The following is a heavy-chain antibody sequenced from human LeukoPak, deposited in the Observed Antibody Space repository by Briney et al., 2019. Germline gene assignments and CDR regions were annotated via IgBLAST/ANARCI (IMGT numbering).Heavy chain of an antibody. J-gene: IGHJ4*02. CDR1: GGSISSSSYY. CDR3: ARHSRQWLGSNDY. CDR2: IYYSGST. V-gene: IGHV4-39*01. D-gene: IGHD6-19*01. Sequence: PSETLSLTCTVSGGSISSSSYYWGWIRQPPGKGLEWIGSIYYSGSTYYNPSLKSRVTISVDTSKNQFSPKLSSVAAADTAVYYCARHSRQWLGSNDYWGQGTLVTVSS.